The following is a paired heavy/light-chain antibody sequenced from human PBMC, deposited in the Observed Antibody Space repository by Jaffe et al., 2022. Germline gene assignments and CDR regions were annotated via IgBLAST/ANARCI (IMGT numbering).Heavy chain of an antibody. CDR3: AREGHRNYDDPSGYYFDF. Sequence: QVQLVQSGAEVKKPGASVKVSCKASGYTFNTYKIHWVRQAPGQGLEWLAILNPSSANTIYLENLQGRLTMTWDTSTSTVYMELSSLRSEDTAVYYCAREGHRNYDDPSGYYFDFWGQGTLVTVSS. CDR1: GYTFNTYK. CDR2: LNPSSANT. V-gene: IGHV1-46*02. J-gene: IGHJ4*02. D-gene: IGHD3-22*01.
Light chain of an antibody. CDR2: EVS. CDR1: SSDIGAYDF. J-gene: IGLJ1*01. CDR3: CSFAGSNHYV. V-gene: IGLV2-8*01. Sequence: QSALTQPPSASGSPGQSVTISCTGTSSDIGAYDFVSWYQHHPGKAPKLMIYEVSKRPSGVPDRFSGSKSGNTASLTVSGLQAEDEADYYCCSFAGSNHYVFATGTKVTVL.